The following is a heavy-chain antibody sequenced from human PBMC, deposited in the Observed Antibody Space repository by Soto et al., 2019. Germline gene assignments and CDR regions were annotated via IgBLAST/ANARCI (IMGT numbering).Heavy chain of an antibody. CDR3: ARLVGAYQHYIDY. V-gene: IGHV3-21*01. D-gene: IGHD1-26*01. Sequence: NPGGSLRLSCAASGFTFSSNSMIWVRQAPGKGLEWVSYIDSISIHIYYADSVKGRFTITRDNAKKSVYLQMTSLRAEDTAVYYCARLVGAYQHYIDYWGQGTLVTVSS. CDR1: GFTFSSNS. J-gene: IGHJ4*02. CDR2: IDSISIHI.